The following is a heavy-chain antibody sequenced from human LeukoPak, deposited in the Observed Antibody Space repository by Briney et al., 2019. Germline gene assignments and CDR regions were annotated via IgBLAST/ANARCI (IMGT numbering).Heavy chain of an antibody. CDR2: INSDGSST. CDR1: GFTFSSYW. CDR3: AKRSAAGTVGYFDY. D-gene: IGHD6-13*01. J-gene: IGHJ4*02. Sequence: PGGSLRLSCAASGFTFSSYWMHWVRQAPGKGLVWVSRINSDGSSTRYADSVKGRFTISRDNAKNTLYPQMHSLRAEDTALYYCAKRSAAGTVGYFDYWGQGTLATVSS. V-gene: IGHV3-74*01.